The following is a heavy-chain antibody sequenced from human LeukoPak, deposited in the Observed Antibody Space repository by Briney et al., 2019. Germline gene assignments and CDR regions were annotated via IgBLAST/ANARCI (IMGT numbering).Heavy chain of an antibody. CDR2: ISSRGAT. D-gene: IGHD1-26*01. CDR1: GFIVSNNY. Sequence: GESLRLSCAASGFIVSNNYMSWARQAPGKGLEWVSIISSRGATYYTDSVKGRFTISRDNSQNTLYLQMNSLRAEDTAVYYCATRGRSGYYYGMDVWGPGTTVTVSS. J-gene: IGHJ6*02. V-gene: IGHV3-66*01. CDR3: ATRGRSGYYYGMDV.